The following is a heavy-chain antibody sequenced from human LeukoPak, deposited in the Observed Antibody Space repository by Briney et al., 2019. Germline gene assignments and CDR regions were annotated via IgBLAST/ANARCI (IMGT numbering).Heavy chain of an antibody. J-gene: IGHJ6*02. CDR1: GYTFTSYG. Sequence: ASVKVSCKASGYTFTSYGISWVRQAPGQGLEWMGWISAYNGNTNYAQNLQGRVAMTTDTSTSTAYMELRSLTSDDTAVYYCASGLPHPFYYHGMDVWGQGTTVTVSS. CDR2: ISAYNGNT. V-gene: IGHV1-18*01. D-gene: IGHD4-11*01. CDR3: ASGLPHPFYYHGMDV.